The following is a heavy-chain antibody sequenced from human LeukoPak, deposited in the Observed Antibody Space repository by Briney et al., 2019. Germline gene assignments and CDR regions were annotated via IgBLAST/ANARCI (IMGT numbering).Heavy chain of an antibody. J-gene: IGHJ4*02. D-gene: IGHD3-22*01. CDR1: GFTFSSYG. CDR2: IRYDGSNK. Sequence: GGSLRLSCAASGFTFSSYGMHWVRQAPGKGLEWVAFIRYDGSNKYYADSVKGRFTISRDNSKNTLYLQMNSLRAEDTAVYYCAKDFRYYDSSGYYASDWGQGTLVTVSS. CDR3: AKDFRYYDSSGYYASD. V-gene: IGHV3-30*02.